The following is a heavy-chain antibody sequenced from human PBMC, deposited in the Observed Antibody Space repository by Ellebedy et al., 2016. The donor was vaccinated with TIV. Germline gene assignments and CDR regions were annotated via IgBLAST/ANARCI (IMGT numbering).Heavy chain of an antibody. D-gene: IGHD1-26*01. J-gene: IGHJ4*02. CDR3: ARDHSGSYLYYFDY. CDR1: GFTFSSYG. V-gene: IGHV3-30*03. Sequence: GGSLRLSCAASGFTFSSYGMHWVRQAPGKGLEWVAVISYDGSNKYHADSVKGRFTISRDNSKNTLYLQMNSLRAEDTAVYYCARDHSGSYLYYFDYWGQGTLVTVSS. CDR2: ISYDGSNK.